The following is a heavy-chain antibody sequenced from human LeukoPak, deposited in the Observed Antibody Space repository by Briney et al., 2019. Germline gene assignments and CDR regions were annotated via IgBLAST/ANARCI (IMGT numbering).Heavy chain of an antibody. V-gene: IGHV1-2*02. D-gene: IGHD3-16*01. Sequence: ASVKVSCKTSGYTFTDYYIHWVRQAPGQGLEWMGWINPNNGGTNYAQRFQGRVTVTRDTSISTAYMELMRLRSDDTAVYYCARGEVKRGLDPWGQGTLVTVPS. CDR2: INPNNGGT. CDR3: ARGEVKRGLDP. J-gene: IGHJ5*02. CDR1: GYTFTDYY.